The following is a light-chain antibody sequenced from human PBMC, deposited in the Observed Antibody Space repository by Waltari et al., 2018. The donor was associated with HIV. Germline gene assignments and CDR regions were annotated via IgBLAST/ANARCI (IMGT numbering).Light chain of an antibody. CDR2: EAT. CDR3: QQRATWPLT. Sequence: ENVLTQSPATLSLSPGEGATLSCRASQSISSYLGWYQQKPGQAPRLLIYEATNRATGIPARFSGRGSGTDFTLTISSLDPEDFAVYYCQQRATWPLTFGQGTRLEIK. V-gene: IGKV3-11*01. CDR1: QSISSY. J-gene: IGKJ5*01.